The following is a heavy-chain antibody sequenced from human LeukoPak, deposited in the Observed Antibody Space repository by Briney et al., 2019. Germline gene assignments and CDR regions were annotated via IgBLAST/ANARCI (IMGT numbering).Heavy chain of an antibody. CDR2: ISDDGSNE. Sequence: GGSLRLSCAASGFTFSASSMHWVRQAPGKGLEWVALISDDGSNESFADSVKGRFTISRDNSKNTLYLRMNSLRAEDTAVYYCATHGVVVAATDFDYWGQGTLVTVSS. V-gene: IGHV3-30*04. J-gene: IGHJ4*02. CDR3: ATHGVVVAATDFDY. D-gene: IGHD2-15*01. CDR1: GFTFSASS.